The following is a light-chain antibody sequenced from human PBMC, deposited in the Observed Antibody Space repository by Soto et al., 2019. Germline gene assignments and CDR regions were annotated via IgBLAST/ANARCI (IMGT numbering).Light chain of an antibody. CDR1: YFNIERNY. Sequence: QSVVTQPPSASGTPGQRVTISCSGGYFNIERNYVYWYQQLPGTAPKLLIYRNNQRPSGVPDRFSGSKSGTSASLAISGLXSEXEADYYCVTWDDSLSGVVFGGGTKLTVL. CDR3: VTWDDSLSGVV. J-gene: IGLJ2*01. V-gene: IGLV1-47*01. CDR2: RNN.